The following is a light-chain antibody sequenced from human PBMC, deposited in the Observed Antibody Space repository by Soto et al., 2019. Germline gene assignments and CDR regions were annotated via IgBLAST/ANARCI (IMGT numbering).Light chain of an antibody. Sequence: QSVLTQPASVSGSPGQSITISCTGTSSDVGGYNYVSWYQLHPGKAPKLILYEVTNRPSGVSDRFSGSKSGNTASLTISGLKAEDEADYYCSSYPSSTAYVFXTGTKVTV. CDR3: SSYPSSTAYV. J-gene: IGLJ1*01. CDR1: SSDVGGYNY. CDR2: EVT. V-gene: IGLV2-14*01.